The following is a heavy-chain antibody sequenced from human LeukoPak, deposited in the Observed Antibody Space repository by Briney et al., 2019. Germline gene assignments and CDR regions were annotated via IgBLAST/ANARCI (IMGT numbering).Heavy chain of an antibody. CDR1: GFTFTSYE. D-gene: IGHD1-26*01. V-gene: IGHV3-48*03. CDR3: ARDLDWETY. J-gene: IGHJ4*02. Sequence: GGFLRLSCAASGFTFTSYEMNWVRQAPGKGLEWVSYISSSGSTIYYADSVKGRFTISRDNAKNSLYLQMNSLRAEDTAVYYCARDLDWETYWGQGTLVSVSS. CDR2: ISSSGSTI.